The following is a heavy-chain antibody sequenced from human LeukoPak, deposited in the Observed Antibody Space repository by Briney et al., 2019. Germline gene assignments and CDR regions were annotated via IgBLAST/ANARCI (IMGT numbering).Heavy chain of an antibody. D-gene: IGHD6-19*01. J-gene: IGHJ4*02. CDR1: GLTFSTSG. CDR2: IQYDESDK. Sequence: GGSLRLSCAASGLTFSTSGMHWVRQAPGKGLEWVAFIQYDESDKYYADSVRGRFTISRDNSKNTLYLQMNSLRAEDTAVYYCARESGITVAGKFDSWGQGTLVTVSS. CDR3: ARESGITVAGKFDS. V-gene: IGHV3-30*02.